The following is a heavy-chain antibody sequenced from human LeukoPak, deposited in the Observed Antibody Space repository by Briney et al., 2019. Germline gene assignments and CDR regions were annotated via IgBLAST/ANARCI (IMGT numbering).Heavy chain of an antibody. CDR3: ARVLRFLEDLNWFDP. J-gene: IGHJ5*02. V-gene: IGHV1-8*03. D-gene: IGHD3-3*01. CDR1: GYTFTSYD. Sequence: ASVKVSCKASGYTFTSYDINWVRQATGQGLEWMGWMNPNSGNTGYAQKFQGRVTITRNTSISTAYMELSSLRSEDTAVYYCARVLRFLEDLNWFDPWGQGTLVTVSS. CDR2: MNPNSGNT.